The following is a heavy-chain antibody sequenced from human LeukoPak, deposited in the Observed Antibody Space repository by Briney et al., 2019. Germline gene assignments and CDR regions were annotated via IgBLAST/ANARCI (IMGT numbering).Heavy chain of an antibody. J-gene: IGHJ5*02. CDR2: ISSTSSII. D-gene: IGHD3-10*01. Sequence: GGSLRLSCAASGFTFSTYSMNWVRQAPGKGLGWVSDISSTSSIIYYADSVKGRFVISRDNAKNSLYLQMNSVRAEDTAVYYCARGGGGSCDRWGQGTLVTVST. CDR1: GFTFSTYS. CDR3: ARGGGGSCDR. V-gene: IGHV3-48*01.